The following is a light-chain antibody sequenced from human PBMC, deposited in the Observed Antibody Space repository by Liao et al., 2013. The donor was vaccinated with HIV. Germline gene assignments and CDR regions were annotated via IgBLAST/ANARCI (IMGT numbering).Light chain of an antibody. CDR1: SIGSKS. CDR3: QLWDSSSDHPYV. Sequence: SYVLTQPSSLSVAPGKTARMTCGGNSIGSKSVHWYQQKPGQAPVLVISHDTDRPSGIPARFSGSNSGNTATLTISRVEPGDEADYYCQLWDSSSDHPYVFGTGTQVTVL. J-gene: IGLJ1*01. CDR2: HDT. V-gene: IGLV3-21*01.